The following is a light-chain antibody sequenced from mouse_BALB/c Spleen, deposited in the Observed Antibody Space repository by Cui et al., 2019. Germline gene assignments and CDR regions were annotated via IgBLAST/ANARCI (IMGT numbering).Light chain of an antibody. CDR3: QQWSSYPRT. V-gene: IGKV4-55*01. J-gene: IGKJ1*01. CDR1: SSLSY. Sequence: QIVLTQSPAIMSASPGEKVTMTCSASSSLSYMYWYQQKPGSSPRLLIYDTSILASGVPVRFSGSGSGTSYSLTISRMEAEDAATYYCQQWSSYPRTFGGGTKLEIK. CDR2: DTS.